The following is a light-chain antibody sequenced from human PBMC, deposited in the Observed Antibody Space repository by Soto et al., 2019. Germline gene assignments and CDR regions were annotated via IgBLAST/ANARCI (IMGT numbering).Light chain of an antibody. J-gene: IGKJ1*01. V-gene: IGKV1-39*01. Sequence: DIQMTQSPSSLSASVGDRVTITCRASRSISNYLNWYQQKSGKVPRLLIYAASSLQPGAPSRFCGTEPGTAFTLTITSLQPEDSATYYCQQSYSVPRFGPGTRVDLK. CDR2: AAS. CDR1: RSISNY. CDR3: QQSYSVPR.